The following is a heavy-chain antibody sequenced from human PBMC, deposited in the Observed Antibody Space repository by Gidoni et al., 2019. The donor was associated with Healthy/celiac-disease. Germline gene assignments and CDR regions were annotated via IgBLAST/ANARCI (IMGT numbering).Heavy chain of an antibody. CDR3: AKDQNYDFWSGKDAFDI. CDR1: GFTFDDYA. J-gene: IGHJ3*02. CDR2: ISWNSGSI. Sequence: VQLVESGGGLVQPGRSLSLSCAAYGFTFDDYAMHWVRQAPGKGLEWVSGISWNSGSIGYADSVKGRFTISRDNAKNSLYLQMNSLRAEDTALYYCAKDQNYDFWSGKDAFDIWGQGTMVTVSS. D-gene: IGHD3-3*01. V-gene: IGHV3-9*01.